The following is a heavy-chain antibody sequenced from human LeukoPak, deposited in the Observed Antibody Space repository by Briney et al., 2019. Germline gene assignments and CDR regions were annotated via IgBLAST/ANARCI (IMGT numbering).Heavy chain of an antibody. D-gene: IGHD6-25*01. CDR1: GGSISGYC. CDR2: VYYGRSP. V-gene: IGHV4-39*02. Sequence: ASETLSLTCTVSGGSISGYCWAWIRQPPGKGLEWIGSVYYGRSPYFNPSLESRATISVDTSKNHFSLKMSSVTAADTAVYYCARSSGTGTFSYWGQGTLVTVPS. CDR3: ARSSGTGTFSY. J-gene: IGHJ4*02.